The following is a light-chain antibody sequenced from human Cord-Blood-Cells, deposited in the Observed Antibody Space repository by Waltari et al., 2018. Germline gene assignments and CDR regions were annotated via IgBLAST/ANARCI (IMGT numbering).Light chain of an antibody. Sequence: DIVMTQSPDSLAVSLGERATINCKSSQSVLYSSNNKNYLAWYQQKPGQPPKLLIYWASHQESKVPDRFSGGGSVTDFALTISSLQSEDVAVYSCQQYYSTPPSFGQGTKLEIK. J-gene: IGKJ2*01. V-gene: IGKV4-1*01. CDR1: QSVLYSSNNKNY. CDR2: WAS. CDR3: QQYYSTPPS.